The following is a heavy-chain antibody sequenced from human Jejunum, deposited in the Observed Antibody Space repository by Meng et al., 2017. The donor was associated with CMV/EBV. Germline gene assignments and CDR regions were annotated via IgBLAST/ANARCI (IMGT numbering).Heavy chain of an antibody. CDR1: GVDFGDYW. Sequence: SGVDFGDYWMKWVREATGKGMEWVDNKQQGGGGSYYVASVEGRFTISRDNSKNMLYLQMNSLRPEDSAVYYCAREGGGVDAFDVWGQGTVVTVSS. CDR2: KQQGGGGS. J-gene: IGHJ3*01. V-gene: IGHV3-7*01. D-gene: IGHD3-16*01. CDR3: AREGGGVDAFDV.